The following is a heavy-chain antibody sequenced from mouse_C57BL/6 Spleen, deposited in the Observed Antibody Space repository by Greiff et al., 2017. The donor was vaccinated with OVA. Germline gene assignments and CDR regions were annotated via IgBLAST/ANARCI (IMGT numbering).Heavy chain of an antibody. J-gene: IGHJ4*01. Sequence: QVQLQQPGAELVRPGSSVKLSCKASGYTFTSYWMDWVKQRPGQGLEWIGNIYPSDSETHYNQKFKDKATLTVDKSSSTAYMQLSSLTSEDSAVYYGARGTGYGSSYAMDYWGQGTSVTVSS. V-gene: IGHV1-61*01. CDR1: GYTFTSYW. D-gene: IGHD1-1*01. CDR3: ARGTGYGSSYAMDY. CDR2: IYPSDSET.